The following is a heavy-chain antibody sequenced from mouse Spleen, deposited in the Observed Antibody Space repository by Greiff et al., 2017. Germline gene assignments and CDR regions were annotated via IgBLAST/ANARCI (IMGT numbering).Heavy chain of an antibody. Sequence: VQLKESGPELVKPGASVKISCKASGYSFTDYNMNWVKQSIGKSLEWIGVINPNFGTTSYNQKFKGKATLTVDQSSSTAYMQLNSLTSEDSAVYFCAREENYYGSHWYFDVWGTGTTVTVSS. CDR2: INPNFGTT. CDR3: AREENYYGSHWYFDV. V-gene: IGHV1-39*01. J-gene: IGHJ1*03. D-gene: IGHD1-1*01. CDR1: GYSFTDYN.